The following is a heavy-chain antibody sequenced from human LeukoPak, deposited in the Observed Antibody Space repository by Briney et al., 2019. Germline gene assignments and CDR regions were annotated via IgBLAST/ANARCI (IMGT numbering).Heavy chain of an antibody. CDR2: IYYTGST. Sequence: SETLSLTCTVSGGSISSHHWSWIRQPPGKGLEWMGYIYYTGSTTYNPSLKSRVTISLDTSNNQFSLRLTSVTAADTAVYYCARLEAAYYFAYWGQGTLVTVSS. J-gene: IGHJ4*02. CDR3: ARLEAAYYFAY. CDR1: GGSISSHH. D-gene: IGHD1-1*01. V-gene: IGHV4-59*11.